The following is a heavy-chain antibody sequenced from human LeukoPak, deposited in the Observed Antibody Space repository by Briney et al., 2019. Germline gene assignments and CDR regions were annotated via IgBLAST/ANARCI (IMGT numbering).Heavy chain of an antibody. Sequence: PRGSLKLSWAASGLTFNNYAMGWVGKVPGKGLEWVSTISGSDDNTYYADSVKGRFTISRDISKNTLYLQMNSLRADDTAVYYCANDFDHWGQGTLVTVSS. CDR2: ISGSDDNT. CDR3: ANDFDH. J-gene: IGHJ4*02. CDR1: GLTFNNYA. V-gene: IGHV3-23*01.